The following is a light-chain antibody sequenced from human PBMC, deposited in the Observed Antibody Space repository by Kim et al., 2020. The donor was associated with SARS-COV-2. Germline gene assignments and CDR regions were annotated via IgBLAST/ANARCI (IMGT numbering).Light chain of an antibody. V-gene: IGLV3-1*01. Sequence: SYELTQPPSVSVSPGQTASITCSGDKLEDKYVCWYQQKAGQSPVLLIYQDTKWPSGIPERFSGSNSGSTATLTISGTQAMDEADYYCQTWDSSSVIFGGGTQLTVL. CDR3: QTWDSSSVI. CDR2: QDT. CDR1: KLEDKY. J-gene: IGLJ2*01.